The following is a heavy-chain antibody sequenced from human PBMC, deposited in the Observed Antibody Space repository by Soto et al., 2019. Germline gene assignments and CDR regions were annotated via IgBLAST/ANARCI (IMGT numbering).Heavy chain of an antibody. J-gene: IGHJ6*03. V-gene: IGHV3-48*01. CDR2: ISSSSSTI. Sequence: GGSLRLSCAASGFTFSSYSMNWVRQAPGKGLEWVSYISSSSSTIYYADSVKGRFTISRDNAKNSLYLQMNSLRAEDTAVYYCARGGGFHFYYYYYMDVWGKGTTVTVSS. CDR1: GFTFSSYS. D-gene: IGHD3-16*01. CDR3: ARGGGFHFYYYYYMDV.